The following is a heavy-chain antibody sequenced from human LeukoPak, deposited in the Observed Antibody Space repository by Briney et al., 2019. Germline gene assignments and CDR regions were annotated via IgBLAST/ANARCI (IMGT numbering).Heavy chain of an antibody. CDR1: GGSFSGYY. J-gene: IGHJ4*02. D-gene: IGHD2-2*02. CDR2: INHSGST. V-gene: IGHV4-34*01. CDR3: ARGGCSSTSCYSLSYYFDY. Sequence: SETLSLTCAVYGGSFSGYYWSWIRQPPGKGLEWIGEINHSGSTNYNPSLKSRVTISVDTSKNQFSLKLSSVTAADTAVYYCARGGCSSTSCYSLSYYFDYWGQGNLVTVSS.